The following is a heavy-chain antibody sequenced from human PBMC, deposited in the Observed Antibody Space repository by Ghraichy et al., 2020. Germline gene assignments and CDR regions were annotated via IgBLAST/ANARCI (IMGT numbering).Heavy chain of an antibody. J-gene: IGHJ5*02. V-gene: IGHV3-23*01. CDR3: AKGYRNWNYPTDWFDP. D-gene: IGHD1-7*01. Sequence: GGSLRLSCAASGFTFSSYAMSWVRQAPGKGLEWVSAISGSGGSTYYADSVKGRFTISRDNSKNTLYLQMNSLRAEDTAVYYCAKGYRNWNYPTDWFDPWGQGTLVTVSS. CDR1: GFTFSSYA. CDR2: ISGSGGST.